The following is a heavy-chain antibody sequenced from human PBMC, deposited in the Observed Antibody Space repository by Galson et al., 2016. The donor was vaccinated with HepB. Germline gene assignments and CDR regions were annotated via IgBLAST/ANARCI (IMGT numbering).Heavy chain of an antibody. J-gene: IGHJ4*02. CDR2: SSSSGNNL. V-gene: IGHV3-11*04. D-gene: IGHD3-22*01. CDR3: VRGQQYPLLRYYFDY. CDR1: GFTFTDYY. Sequence: SLRLSCAVSGFTFTDYYMTWIRQAPGKGLEWLSYSSSSGNNLKYADSVRGRFTIPRYNSKNSVFLQMNSLTADDTAVYYCVRGQQYPLLRYYFDYWGQGALVTVSS.